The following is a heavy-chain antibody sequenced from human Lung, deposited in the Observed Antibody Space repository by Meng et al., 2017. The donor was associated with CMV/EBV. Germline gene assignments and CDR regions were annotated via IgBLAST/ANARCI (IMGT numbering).Heavy chain of an antibody. Sequence: GEXXKISCAASGFTVSSNYMSWVRQAPGKGLEWVSVIYSGGSTYYADSVKGRFTIYRDNSKNTLYLQMNSLRAEDTAVYYCARGRGSSWYVFVYWGQGTLVTVSS. CDR1: GFTVSSNY. J-gene: IGHJ4*02. CDR3: ARGRGSSWYVFVY. D-gene: IGHD6-13*01. V-gene: IGHV3-53*01. CDR2: IYSGGST.